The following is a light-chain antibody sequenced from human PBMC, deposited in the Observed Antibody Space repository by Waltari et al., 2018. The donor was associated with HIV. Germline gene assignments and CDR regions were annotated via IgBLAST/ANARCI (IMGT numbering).Light chain of an antibody. CDR2: KDT. CDR3: QSADSSGNWL. CDR1: ALSKQD. Sequence: SYELTQPPSVSVSPGQTARITCSGDALSKQDAYWYQQKPGQAPVVVLYKDTRKSSGIPERFSGSTSGTTVTLTISGVQAEDEADYYCQSADSSGNWLFGGGTKLTVV. J-gene: IGLJ3*02. V-gene: IGLV3-25*03.